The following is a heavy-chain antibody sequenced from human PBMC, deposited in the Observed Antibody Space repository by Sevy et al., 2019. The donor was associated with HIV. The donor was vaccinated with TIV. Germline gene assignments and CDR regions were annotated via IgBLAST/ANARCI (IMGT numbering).Heavy chain of an antibody. CDR2: ISSNGGST. CDR1: VFTFSSYA. D-gene: IGHD2-2*01. CDR3: VKWGYCSSTSCFRRPPGMDV. Sequence: GGSLRLSCSASVFTFSSYAMHWVRQAPGKGLEYVSAISSNGGSTYYADSVKGRFTISRDNSKNTLYLQMSSLRAEDTAVYYCVKWGYCSSTSCFRRPPGMDVWGQGTTVTVSS. V-gene: IGHV3-64D*06. J-gene: IGHJ6*02.